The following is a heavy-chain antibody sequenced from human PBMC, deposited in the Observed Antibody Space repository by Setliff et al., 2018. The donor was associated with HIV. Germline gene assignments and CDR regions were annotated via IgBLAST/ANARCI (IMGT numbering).Heavy chain of an antibody. Sequence: PGGSLRLSCAASGFTFSRYSMNWVRQAPGKGLEWVSSISSSSSYIYYADSVKGRFTISRDNAKKMLYVQMNSLRAEDTAVYYCARPMEIGRHPVAGQRDAFDIWGQGTMVTVSS. CDR2: ISSSSSYI. D-gene: IGHD6-19*01. V-gene: IGHV3-21*01. CDR3: ARPMEIGRHPVAGQRDAFDI. CDR1: GFTFSRYS. J-gene: IGHJ3*02.